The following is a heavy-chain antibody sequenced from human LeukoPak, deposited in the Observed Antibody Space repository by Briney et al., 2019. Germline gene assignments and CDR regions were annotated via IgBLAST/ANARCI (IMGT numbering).Heavy chain of an antibody. Sequence: SVEVSCKASGFTFTSSAMQWVRQARGQRLEWIGWIVVGGGNTNYAQKFQERVTITRDMSTSTAYMELSSLRSEDTAVYYCAAVAAAHSGYRDYWGQGTLVTVSS. V-gene: IGHV1-58*02. J-gene: IGHJ4*02. CDR3: AAVAAAHSGYRDY. CDR2: IVVGGGNT. D-gene: IGHD5-12*01. CDR1: GFTFTSSA.